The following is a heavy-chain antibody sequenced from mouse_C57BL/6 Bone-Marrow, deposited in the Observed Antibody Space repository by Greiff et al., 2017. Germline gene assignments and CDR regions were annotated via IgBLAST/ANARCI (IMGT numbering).Heavy chain of an antibody. CDR1: GYTFTSYG. J-gene: IGHJ2*01. D-gene: IGHD2-1*01. Sequence: VKLVESGAELARPGASVKLSCKASGYTFTSYGISWVKQRTGQGLEWIGEIYPRSGNTYYNEKFKGKATLTADKSSSTAYMELRSLTSEDSAVYFCLYYGNYGENYWGQGTTLTVSS. CDR2: IYPRSGNT. CDR3: LYYGNYGENY. V-gene: IGHV1-81*01.